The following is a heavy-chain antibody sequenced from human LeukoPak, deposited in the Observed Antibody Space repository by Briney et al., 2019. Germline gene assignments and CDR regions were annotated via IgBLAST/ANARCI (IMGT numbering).Heavy chain of an antibody. CDR2: ISVDGRTT. V-gene: IGHV3-43*02. Sequence: SLISVDGRTTYYAYSVKGRFNIYRDNRKNSLYLQMNSLRTEDTALYYCAKDIGGGGSCYDYWGQGTLVTVSS. CDR3: AKDIGGGGSCYDY. J-gene: IGHJ4*02. D-gene: IGHD2-15*01.